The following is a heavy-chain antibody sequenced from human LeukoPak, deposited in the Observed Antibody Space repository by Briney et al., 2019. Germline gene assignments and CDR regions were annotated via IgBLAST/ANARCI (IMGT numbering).Heavy chain of an antibody. CDR3: ARGSGYCSSTSCYTNYYYYGMDV. V-gene: IGHV4-34*01. CDR2: INHSGST. CDR1: GGSFSGYY. Sequence: SETLSLTCAVYGGSFSGYYWSWIRQPPGKGLEWIGEINHSGSTNYNPSLKSRVTISVDTSKNQFSLKLSSVTAADTAVYYCARGSGYCSSTSCYTNYYYYGMDVWGQGTTVTVSS. D-gene: IGHD2-2*01. J-gene: IGHJ6*02.